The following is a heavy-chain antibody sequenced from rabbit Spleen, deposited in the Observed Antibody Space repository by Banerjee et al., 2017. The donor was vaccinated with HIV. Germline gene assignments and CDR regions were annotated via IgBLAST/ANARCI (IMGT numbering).Heavy chain of an antibody. J-gene: IGHJ3*01. CDR1: GFSFSNRYF. Sequence: QEQLVESGGGLVKPGASLTLTCTASGFSFSNRYFMSWVRQAPGKGLEWIAWIYIDSSGTNNYASWASGRFTISKTSSTTVTLQMTSLTAADTATYFCSREYGLWGQWTLVTVS. CDR2: IYIDSSGTN. V-gene: IGHV1S45*01. D-gene: IGHD6-1*01. CDR3: SREYGL.